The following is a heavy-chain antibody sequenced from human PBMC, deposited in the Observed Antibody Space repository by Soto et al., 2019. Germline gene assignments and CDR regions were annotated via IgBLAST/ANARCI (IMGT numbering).Heavy chain of an antibody. D-gene: IGHD5-12*01. CDR1: GYSFTSYW. V-gene: IGHV5-51*01. CDR3: ASYSGYEYRYYYYGMDV. CDR2: IYPGDSDT. J-gene: IGHJ6*02. Sequence: PGESLKISCKGSGYSFTSYWIGWVRQMPGKGLEWMGIIYPGDSDTRYSPSFQGQVTISADKSISTAYLQWSSLKASDTAMYYCASYSGYEYRYYYYGMDVWGQGTTVTVSS.